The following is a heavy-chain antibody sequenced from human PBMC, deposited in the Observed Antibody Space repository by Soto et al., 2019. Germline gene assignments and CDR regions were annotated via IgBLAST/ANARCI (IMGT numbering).Heavy chain of an antibody. CDR1: GDSVSSNSAA. J-gene: IGHJ3*02. V-gene: IGHV6-1*01. CDR2: TYYRSKWYN. Sequence: PPQTLSLTCAISGDSVSSNSAAWNCIRQSPSRGLEWLGRTYYRSKWYNDYAVSVKSRITINPDTSKNQFSLQLNSVTPEDMAVYYCVVTGIPWTFDIWGQGTMVTVSS. D-gene: IGHD1-26*01. CDR3: VVTGIPWTFDI.